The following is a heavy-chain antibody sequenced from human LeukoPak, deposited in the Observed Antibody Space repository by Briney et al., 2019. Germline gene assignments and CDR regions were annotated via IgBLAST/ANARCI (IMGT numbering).Heavy chain of an antibody. CDR3: VKGSLWFGELSDAFDI. V-gene: IGHV3-64D*06. D-gene: IGHD3-10*01. CDR1: GFTFSSYA. J-gene: IGHJ3*02. Sequence: GGSLRLSCSASGFTFSSYAMHWVRQAPGKGLEYVSAISSNGGSTYYADSVKGRFTIPRDNSNNPLYLQMSSLRAEDTAVYYCVKGSLWFGELSDAFDIWGQGTMVTVSS. CDR2: ISSNGGST.